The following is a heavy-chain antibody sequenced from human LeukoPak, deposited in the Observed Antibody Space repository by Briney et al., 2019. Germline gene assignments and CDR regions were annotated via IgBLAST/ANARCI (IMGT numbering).Heavy chain of an antibody. CDR2: IYYSGST. Sequence: SETLSLTCTVSGGSISSYYWSWIRQPPGKGLEWIGYIYYSGSTNYNPSLKSRVTISVDTSKNQFSLKLSSVTAADTAVYYCTRGSIAYYYMDVWGKGTTVTVSS. CDR1: GGSISSYY. V-gene: IGHV4-59*01. CDR3: TRGSIAYYYMDV. D-gene: IGHD3-22*01. J-gene: IGHJ6*03.